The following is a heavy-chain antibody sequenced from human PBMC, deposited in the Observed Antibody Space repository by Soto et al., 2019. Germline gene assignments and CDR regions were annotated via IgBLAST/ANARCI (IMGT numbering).Heavy chain of an antibody. CDR3: ARGRATWYYAY. Sequence: SETLSLTCAINGYSILNYYWSWMCKSPGRGLDWIGHINHSGDTNYNPALKSRATISVDTPKNQFSLKVRSVTAADTAVYYCARGRATWYYAYWGQGTLVTVS. J-gene: IGHJ4*02. D-gene: IGHD1-7*01. V-gene: IGHV4-34*01. CDR2: INHSGDT. CDR1: GYSILNYY.